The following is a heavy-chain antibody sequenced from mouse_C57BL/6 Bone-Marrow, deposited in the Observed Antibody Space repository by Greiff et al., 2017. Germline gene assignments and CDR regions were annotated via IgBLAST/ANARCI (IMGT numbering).Heavy chain of an antibody. J-gene: IGHJ1*03. V-gene: IGHV5-9-1*02. CDR2: ISSGGDYI. CDR1: GFTFSSYA. D-gene: IGHD1-1*01. CDR3: TRVWITTVVHWYFDV. Sequence: DVKLVESGEGLVKPGGSLKLSCAASGFTFSSYAMSWVRQTPEKRLEWVAYISSGGDYIYYADTVKGRFTISRDNARNTLYLQMSSLKSEDTAMYYCTRVWITTVVHWYFDVWGTGTTVTVSS.